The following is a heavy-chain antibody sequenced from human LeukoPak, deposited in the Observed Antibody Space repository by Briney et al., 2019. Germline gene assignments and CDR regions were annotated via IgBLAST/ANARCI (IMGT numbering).Heavy chain of an antibody. V-gene: IGHV4-39*07. CDR2: MYYSCST. Sequence: KPSETLSLXCTVSGGPISSSRYFWGWIRQPPGKGLERIESMYYSCSTNYNPSLKSRVTISVDTSKNHFSLKMSSVTAADTAVYYCAREGSSSAPFDYRGQGTLVTVSS. J-gene: IGHJ4*02. CDR1: GGPISSSRYF. CDR3: AREGSSSAPFDY. D-gene: IGHD6-6*01.